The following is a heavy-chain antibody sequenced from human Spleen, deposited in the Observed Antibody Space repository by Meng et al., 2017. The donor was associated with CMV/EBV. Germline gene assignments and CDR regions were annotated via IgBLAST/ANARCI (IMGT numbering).Heavy chain of an antibody. D-gene: IGHD2-15*01. J-gene: IGHJ4*02. CDR1: GFTFSNYA. V-gene: IGHV3-23*03. Sequence: LRLSCAASGFTFSNYAMSWVRQAPGKGLEWVSLLYSGVTSTYYADSVKGRFTISRDDSKNTLYLQMTSLRADDTAVYYCAKCSGANCYLFDHWGQGTLVTVSS. CDR3: AKCSGANCYLFDH. CDR2: LYSGVTST.